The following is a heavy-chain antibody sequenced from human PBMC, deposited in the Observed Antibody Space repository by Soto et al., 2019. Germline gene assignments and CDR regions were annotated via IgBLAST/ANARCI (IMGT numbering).Heavy chain of an antibody. J-gene: IGHJ4*02. CDR3: ATHYGSGSYFRPFDY. V-gene: IGHV3-7*01. Sequence: PGGSLRLSCAASGFTFSSYWMSWVRQAPGKGLEWVANIKQDGSEKYYVDSVKGRFTISRDNAKNSLYLQMNSLRAEDTAVYYCATHYGSGSYFRPFDYWGQGTLVTVSS. CDR1: GFTFSSYW. D-gene: IGHD3-10*01. CDR2: IKQDGSEK.